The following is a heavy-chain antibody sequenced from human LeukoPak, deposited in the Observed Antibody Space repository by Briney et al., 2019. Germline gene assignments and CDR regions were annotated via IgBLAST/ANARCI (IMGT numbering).Heavy chain of an antibody. CDR1: GVTLTSAW. CDR2: LKGKTAVGAP. CDR3: LTGDCDFWSGFYSPNHYFDY. J-gene: IGHJ4*02. V-gene: IGHV3-15*01. D-gene: IGHD3-3*01. Sequence: PGGSLRLSCAVSGVTLTSAWMSWVRQASGKGLEWVGRLKGKTAVGAPDYVASVKGRFTISRDDSKNTLFLLMNSLKTEDTAVYYCLTGDCDFWSGFYSPNHYFDYWGQGTLVTVSS.